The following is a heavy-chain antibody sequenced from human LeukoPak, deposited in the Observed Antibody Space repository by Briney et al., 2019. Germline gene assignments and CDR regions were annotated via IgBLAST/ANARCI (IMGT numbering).Heavy chain of an antibody. CDR2: INHSGST. J-gene: IGHJ4*02. V-gene: IGHV4-34*01. CDR3: ARAYGSGSYLY. Sequence: SETLSLTCAVYGGSFSGYYWSWIRQPPGKGLERIGEINHSGSTNYNPSLKSRVTISVDTSKNQFSLKLSSVTAADTAVYYCARAYGSGSYLYWGQGTLVTVSS. D-gene: IGHD3-10*01. CDR1: GGSFSGYY.